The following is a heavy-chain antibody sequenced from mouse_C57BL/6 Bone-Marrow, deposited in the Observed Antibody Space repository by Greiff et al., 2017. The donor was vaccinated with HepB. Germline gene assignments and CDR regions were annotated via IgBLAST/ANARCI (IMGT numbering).Heavy chain of an antibody. CDR2: IYPGSGST. Sequence: QVQLQQPGAELVKPGASVKMSCKASGYTFTSYWITWVKQRPGQGLEWIGDIYPGSGSTNYNEKFKSKATLTVDTSSSTAYMQLSSLTSEDSAVYYGARDYYGSSWGIYAMDYWGQGTSVTVSS. CDR1: GYTFTSYW. V-gene: IGHV1-55*01. J-gene: IGHJ4*01. CDR3: ARDYYGSSWGIYAMDY. D-gene: IGHD1-1*01.